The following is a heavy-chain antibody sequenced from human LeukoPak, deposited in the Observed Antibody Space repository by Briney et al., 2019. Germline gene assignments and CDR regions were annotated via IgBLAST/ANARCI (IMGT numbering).Heavy chain of an antibody. CDR1: GGTFSSYA. D-gene: IGHD1-26*01. J-gene: IGHJ4*02. CDR2: IIPILGIA. Sequence: VASVKVSCKASGGTFSSYAISWVRQAPGQGLEWMGRIIPILGIANYAHKFQGRVTITADKSTSTAYMELSSLRSEDTAVYYCARVGYSNSYDYWGQGTQVTVSS. V-gene: IGHV1-69*04. CDR3: ARVGYSNSYDY.